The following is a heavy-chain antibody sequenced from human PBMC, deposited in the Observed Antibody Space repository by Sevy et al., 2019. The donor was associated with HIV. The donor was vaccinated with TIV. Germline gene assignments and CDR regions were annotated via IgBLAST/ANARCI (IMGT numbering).Heavy chain of an antibody. CDR2: ISTGGGFT. CDR1: GFTFNSCA. Sequence: GGSLRLSCATSGFTFNSCAMSWVRQAPGKGLEWVSTISTGGGFTYYADSVKGRFSISRDNFNNTLFLQMNSLRADDTAMYYCAKDFLSPNYYGTQFDFWGQGTVVTVSS. CDR3: AKDFLSPNYYGTQFDF. V-gene: IGHV3-23*01. J-gene: IGHJ4*02. D-gene: IGHD3-10*01.